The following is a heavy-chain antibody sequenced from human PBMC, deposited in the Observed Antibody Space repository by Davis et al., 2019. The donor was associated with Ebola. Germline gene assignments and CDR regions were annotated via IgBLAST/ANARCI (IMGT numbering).Heavy chain of an antibody. D-gene: IGHD1-26*01. J-gene: IGHJ6*02. Sequence: KVSCKGSGYSFTSYWISWVRQMPGKGLEWMGRIDPSDSYTNYSPSFQGHVTISADKSISTAYLQWSSLKASDTAMYYCARRHQWGISYGMDVWGQGTTVTVSS. CDR1: GYSFTSYW. CDR3: ARRHQWGISYGMDV. CDR2: IDPSDSYT. V-gene: IGHV5-10-1*01.